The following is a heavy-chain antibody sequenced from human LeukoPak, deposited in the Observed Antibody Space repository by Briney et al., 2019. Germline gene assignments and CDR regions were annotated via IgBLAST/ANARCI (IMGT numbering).Heavy chain of an antibody. CDR2: IYSGGST. CDR3: ARAGGSYQVFDQ. J-gene: IGHJ4*02. Sequence: GGSLRLSCAASGFTVSSNYMSWVRQAPGKGLEWVSVIYSGGSTYYADSVRGRFTISRDNSKNTLYLQMNSLRAEDTAVYYCARAGGSYQVFDQWGQGTLVTVSS. CDR1: GFTVSSNY. D-gene: IGHD1-26*01. V-gene: IGHV3-66*01.